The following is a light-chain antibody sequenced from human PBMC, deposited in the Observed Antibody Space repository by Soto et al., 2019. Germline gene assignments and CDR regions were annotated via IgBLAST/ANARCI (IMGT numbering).Light chain of an antibody. CDR1: SSNIGAGHD. CDR2: GNS. Sequence: QSVLTQPPSVSGAPGQRVTISCTGSSSNIGAGHDVHWYQQLPGTAPKLLIYGNSNRPSGVPDRFSGSKSGTSASLAITGFQAEDEADYYCQSYDSSLSGYVVFGGGTKVTVL. V-gene: IGLV1-40*01. CDR3: QSYDSSLSGYVV. J-gene: IGLJ2*01.